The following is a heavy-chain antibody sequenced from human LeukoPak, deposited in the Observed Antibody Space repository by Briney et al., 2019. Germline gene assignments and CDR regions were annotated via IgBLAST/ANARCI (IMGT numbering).Heavy chain of an antibody. J-gene: IGHJ4*02. D-gene: IGHD3-10*01. V-gene: IGHV3-53*01. Sequence: PGGSLRLSCAASGFTVSTSYMSWVRQAPGKGLEWVSVIYSGGSTYYADSVKGRFTISRDNSKNTLYLQMNSLRAEDTAVYYCASQGEVLWFGELSGFDYWGQGTLVTVSS. CDR2: IYSGGST. CDR1: GFTVSTSY. CDR3: ASQGEVLWFGELSGFDY.